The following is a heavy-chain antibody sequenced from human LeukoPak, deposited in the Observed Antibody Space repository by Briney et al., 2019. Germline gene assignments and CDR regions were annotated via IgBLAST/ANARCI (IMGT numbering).Heavy chain of an antibody. CDR1: GFTFSDAW. Sequence: GGSLRLSCAASGFTFSDAWMYWVRQAPRKGLEWVGHIKSKTDGGTTDYAAPVKGRFTISRDDSKNTLSLQMNSLKTEDTAVYYCATLLRGYWGQGTLVTVSS. CDR2: IKSKTDGGTT. D-gene: IGHD3-10*01. V-gene: IGHV3-15*01. J-gene: IGHJ4*02. CDR3: ATLLRGY.